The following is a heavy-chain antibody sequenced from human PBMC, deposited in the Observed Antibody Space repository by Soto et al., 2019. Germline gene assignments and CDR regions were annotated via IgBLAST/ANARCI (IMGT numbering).Heavy chain of an antibody. J-gene: IGHJ2*01. CDR3: ARAYGPTVTTNWYFDL. V-gene: IGHV3-33*01. CDR2: IWYDGSNK. CDR1: GFTFSSYG. Sequence: GGSLRLSCAASGFTFSSYGMHWVRQAPGKGLEWVAVIWYDGSNKYYADSVKGRFTISRDNSKNTLYLQMNSLRAEDTAVYYCARAYGPTVTTNWYFDLWGRGTLVTVSS. D-gene: IGHD4-17*01.